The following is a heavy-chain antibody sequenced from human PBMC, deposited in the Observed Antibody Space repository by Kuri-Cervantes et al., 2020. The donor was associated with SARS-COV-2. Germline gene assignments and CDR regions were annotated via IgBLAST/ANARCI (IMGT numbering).Heavy chain of an antibody. J-gene: IGHJ4*02. D-gene: IGHD6-19*01. CDR3: ARYRSGWSFDY. Sequence: GESLKISCAASGFTFSNAWMSWVRQAPGKGLEWVGRIKSKTDGGTTDYAAPVKGRFTISRDDSKNTLYLQMNSLKTGDTAVYYCARYRSGWSFDYWGQGTLVTVSS. CDR1: GFTFSNAW. V-gene: IGHV3-15*01. CDR2: IKSKTDGGTT.